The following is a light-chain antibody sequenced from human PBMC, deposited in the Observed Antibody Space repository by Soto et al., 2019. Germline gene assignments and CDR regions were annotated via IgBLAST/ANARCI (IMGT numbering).Light chain of an antibody. CDR1: QSVSSSY. J-gene: IGKJ5*01. Sequence: EIVLTQSPGTLSLSPGERATLSCRASQSVSSSYLAWYQQKPGHAPRLLIYGASSRATGIPDRFSGSGSGTDFTLTISSLEPEDFAVYYCQQYGSSPPTFGQGTRLEIK. V-gene: IGKV3-20*01. CDR2: GAS. CDR3: QQYGSSPPT.